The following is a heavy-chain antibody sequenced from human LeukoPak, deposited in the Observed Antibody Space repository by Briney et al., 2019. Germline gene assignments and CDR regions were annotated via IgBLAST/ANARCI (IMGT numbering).Heavy chain of an antibody. D-gene: IGHD3-22*01. V-gene: IGHV4-39*07. Sequence: PSETLSLTCTVSGGSISSSSYYWGWIRQPPGKGLEWIGSIYYSGSTYYNPSLKSRVTISVDTSKNQFSLKLSSVTAADTAVYYCASNPYYDSSGYNYWGQGTLVTVSS. J-gene: IGHJ4*02. CDR2: IYYSGST. CDR3: ASNPYYDSSGYNY. CDR1: GGSISSSSYY.